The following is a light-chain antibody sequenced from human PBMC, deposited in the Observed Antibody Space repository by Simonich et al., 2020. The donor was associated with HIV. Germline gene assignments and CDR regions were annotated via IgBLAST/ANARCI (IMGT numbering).Light chain of an antibody. J-gene: IGKJ1*01. Sequence: DIQMTQSPSTLSASVGDRVTITCRASQSISSWLAWYQQKPGKVPKLLIYKASTLESGVPSKFSGSGSGTEVTLTISSLQPDDFATYYCQQYNSHFPTFGQGTKVEIK. V-gene: IGKV1-5*03. CDR3: QQYNSHFPT. CDR2: KAS. CDR1: QSISSW.